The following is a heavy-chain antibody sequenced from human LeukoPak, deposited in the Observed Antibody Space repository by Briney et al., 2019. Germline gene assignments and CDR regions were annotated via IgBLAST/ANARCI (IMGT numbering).Heavy chain of an antibody. V-gene: IGHV1-2*02. CDR1: GYTFTGYY. Sequence: ASVKVSCKASGYTFTGYYMYWVRQAPGQGLEWMGWINPNSGGTNYAQKFQGRVTMTRDTSISTAYMELSRLRSDDTAVYYCARGPIAVAGHDYFDYWGQGTLVTVSS. CDR2: INPNSGGT. J-gene: IGHJ4*02. CDR3: ARGPIAVAGHDYFDY. D-gene: IGHD6-19*01.